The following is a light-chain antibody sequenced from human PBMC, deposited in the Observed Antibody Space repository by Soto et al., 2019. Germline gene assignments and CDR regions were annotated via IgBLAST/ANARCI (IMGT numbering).Light chain of an antibody. Sequence: QSALTQPASVSGSPGQSIAISCTGTSSDVGGYNDVSWYQQHPGKPPKLMIYEVSNRPSGVSNRFSGSKSGNTASLTISGLQSEDEADYSCSSYTSSSTVVFGGGTKVTVL. CDR3: SSYTSSSTVV. CDR2: EVS. CDR1: SSDVGGYND. J-gene: IGLJ2*01. V-gene: IGLV2-14*01.